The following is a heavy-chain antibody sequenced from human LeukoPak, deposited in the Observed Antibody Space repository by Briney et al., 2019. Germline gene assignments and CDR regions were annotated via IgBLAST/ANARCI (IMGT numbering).Heavy chain of an antibody. CDR3: ARVLNYYDSSGYYWHYYFDY. D-gene: IGHD3-22*01. CDR2: IYHSGST. CDR1: GGSISSGGYY. V-gene: IGHV4-30-2*01. Sequence: PSQTLSLTCTVSGGSISSGGYYWSWIRQPPGKGLEWIGYIYHSGSTYYNPSLKSRVTISVDRSKNQFSLKLSSVTAADTAVYYCARVLNYYDSSGYYWHYYFDYWGQGTLVTVSS. J-gene: IGHJ4*02.